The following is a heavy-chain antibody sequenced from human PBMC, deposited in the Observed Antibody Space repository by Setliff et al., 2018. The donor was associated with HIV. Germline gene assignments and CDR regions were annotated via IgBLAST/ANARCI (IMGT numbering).Heavy chain of an antibody. Sequence: ASVKVSCKAFGYSFTSYGISWVRQAPGQGFEWMGWISTYNGNINYAQKVQGRVTMTTDTSTNTVYMELRSLRSDDTAMYFCARGKDPGLYFDNWRQGTLVTVSS. CDR2: ISTYNGNI. CDR1: GYSFTSYG. V-gene: IGHV1-18*01. CDR3: ARGKDPGLYFDN. D-gene: IGHD2-15*01. J-gene: IGHJ4*02.